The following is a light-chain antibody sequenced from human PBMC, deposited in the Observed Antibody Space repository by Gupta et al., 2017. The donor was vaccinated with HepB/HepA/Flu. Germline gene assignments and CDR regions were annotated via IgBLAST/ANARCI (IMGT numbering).Light chain of an antibody. CDR3: QQYNNWPPWT. J-gene: IGKJ1*01. CDR1: QSISSN. V-gene: IGKV3-15*01. Sequence: EIVMTQSPATLSVSPGEGATLSCRASQSISSNLAWYQQKPGQAPRLLIFGASTRATGIPARFSGSGSGTEFTLTISSLQSEDFAVYYCQQYNNWPPWTFGQGTKVDFK. CDR2: GAS.